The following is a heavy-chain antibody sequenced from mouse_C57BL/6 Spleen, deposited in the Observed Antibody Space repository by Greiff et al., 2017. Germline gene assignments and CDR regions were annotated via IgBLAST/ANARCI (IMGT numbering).Heavy chain of an antibody. CDR3: ARDLQLGREGGY. J-gene: IGHJ2*01. D-gene: IGHD4-1*02. Sequence: EVHLVESGPGLVKPSQSLSLTCSVTGYSITSGYYWNWIRQFPGNKLEWMGYISYDGSNNYNPSLKNRISITRDTSKNQFFLKLNSVTTEDTATYYCARDLQLGREGGYWGQGTTLTVSS. CDR1: GYSITSGYY. CDR2: ISYDGSN. V-gene: IGHV3-6*01.